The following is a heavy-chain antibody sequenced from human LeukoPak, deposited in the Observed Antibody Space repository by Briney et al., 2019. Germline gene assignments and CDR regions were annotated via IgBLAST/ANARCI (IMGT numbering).Heavy chain of an antibody. D-gene: IGHD6-19*01. CDR3: ARAFSSGWYPYSIGGLWFDY. CDR2: IYYTGST. CDR1: GGSISSYY. V-gene: IGHV4-59*01. J-gene: IGHJ4*02. Sequence: PSETLSLTSTVSGGSISSYYWSWIRPPPGKGREWTGYIYYTGSTNYNPSLKSRVTISVDTSKNQFSLKLSSVTAADMAVYYCARAFSSGWYPYSIGGLWFDYWGQGTLVTVSS.